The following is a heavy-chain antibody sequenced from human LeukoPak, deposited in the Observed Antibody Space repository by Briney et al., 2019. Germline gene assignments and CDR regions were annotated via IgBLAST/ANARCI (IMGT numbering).Heavy chain of an antibody. Sequence: GGSLRLSCAASGFTFSSYEMNWVRQAPGEGLEWVSAISFSGGSTYYADSVKGRFTISRDNSKNTLHLQMNSLRVEDTAVYYCAKSQPAAISWFDPWGQGTLVTVSS. V-gene: IGHV3-23*01. J-gene: IGHJ5*02. D-gene: IGHD2-2*02. CDR1: GFTFSSYE. CDR2: ISFSGGST. CDR3: AKSQPAAISWFDP.